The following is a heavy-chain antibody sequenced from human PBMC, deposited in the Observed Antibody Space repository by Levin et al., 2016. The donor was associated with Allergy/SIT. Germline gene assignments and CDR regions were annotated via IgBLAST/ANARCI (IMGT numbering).Heavy chain of an antibody. CDR3: AKDQYCSSTSCYNDY. Sequence: ETLSLTCAASGFTFSNYAMSWVRQAPGKGLEWVSLISGSGDSTHYADSVRGRFTISRDNSKNALFLQISSLRVEDTAVYYCAKDQYCSSTSCYNDYWGQGILVTVSS. D-gene: IGHD2-2*02. CDR1: GFTFSNYA. V-gene: IGHV3-23*01. J-gene: IGHJ4*02. CDR2: ISGSGDST.